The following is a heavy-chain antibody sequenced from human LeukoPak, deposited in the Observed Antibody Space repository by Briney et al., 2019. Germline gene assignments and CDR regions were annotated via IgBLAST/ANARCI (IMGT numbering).Heavy chain of an antibody. CDR3: ARDYLARYDSSGYYS. V-gene: IGHV4-59*01. CDR1: GGSISSYY. Sequence: SETLCLTCTVSGGSISSYYWSWIRQPPGKGLEWIGYIYYSGSTNYNPSLKSRVTISVDTSKNQFSLKLSSVTAADTAVYYCARDYLARYDSSGYYSWGQGTLVTVSS. D-gene: IGHD3-22*01. J-gene: IGHJ4*02. CDR2: IYYSGST.